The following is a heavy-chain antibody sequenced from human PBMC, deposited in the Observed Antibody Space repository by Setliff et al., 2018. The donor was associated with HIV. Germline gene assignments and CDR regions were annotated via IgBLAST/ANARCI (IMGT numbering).Heavy chain of an antibody. CDR1: GYTFTNYD. D-gene: IGHD6-19*01. Sequence: ASVKVSCKASGYTFTNYDINWVRQSPGQGLEWLGWMNPNSGRAGSAQMFQGRVTMATETSITTAYMELTTLRSDDTAVYYCARDPRQWLGGIYGNYYMDVWGKGTTVTVSS. V-gene: IGHV1-8*02. J-gene: IGHJ6*03. CDR2: MNPNSGRA. CDR3: ARDPRQWLGGIYGNYYMDV.